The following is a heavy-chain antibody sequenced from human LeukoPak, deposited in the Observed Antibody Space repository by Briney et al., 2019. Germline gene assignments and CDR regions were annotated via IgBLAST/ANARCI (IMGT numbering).Heavy chain of an antibody. CDR2: IKEDGSQS. V-gene: IGHV3-7*01. Sequence: GGSLRLSCGASGFMFSNYWMSWVRQAPGKGLEWVANIKEDGSQSYYADSVKGRFTISRDNAKNSLYLQVNGLRDEDTAVYYCATQRWAIFDYWGQGTLVTVSS. J-gene: IGHJ4*02. D-gene: IGHD2-21*01. CDR3: ATQRWAIFDY. CDR1: GFMFSNYW.